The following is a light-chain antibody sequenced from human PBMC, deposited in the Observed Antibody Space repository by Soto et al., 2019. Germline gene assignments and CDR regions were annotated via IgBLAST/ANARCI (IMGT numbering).Light chain of an antibody. CDR2: DVS. Sequence: QSALTQPASVSGSPGQSITISSTGTSSDVGGYNYVSWYQQHPGKAPKLMIYDVSNRPSGVSNRFSGSKSGNTASLTISGLQAEDEADYYSSSYTRSSTLVFGTGTKVTVL. CDR3: SSYTRSSTLV. J-gene: IGLJ1*01. CDR1: SSDVGGYNY. V-gene: IGLV2-14*01.